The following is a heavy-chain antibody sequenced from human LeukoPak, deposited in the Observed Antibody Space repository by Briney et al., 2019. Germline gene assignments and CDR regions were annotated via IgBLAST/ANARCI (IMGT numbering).Heavy chain of an antibody. D-gene: IGHD3-9*01. CDR3: AKFYDILTGYFDY. J-gene: IGHJ4*02. V-gene: IGHV3-23*01. CDR1: GGSISGSSYY. CDR2: ISGGGGTT. Sequence: PSETLSLTCTVSGGSISGSSYYWGWVRQSPGKGLEWVSAISGGGGTTYYAYYADSVKGRFTIPRDNSKNTLYLQMNSLRAEDTAVYYCAKFYDILTGYFDYWGQGTLVTVSS.